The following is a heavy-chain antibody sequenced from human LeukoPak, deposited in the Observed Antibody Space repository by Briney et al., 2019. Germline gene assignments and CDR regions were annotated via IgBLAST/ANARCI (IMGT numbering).Heavy chain of an antibody. D-gene: IGHD3-10*01. J-gene: IGHJ5*02. CDR3: ARGTVLAPKATNRFDP. CDR2: IRSDGSSN. CDR1: GFAFSSHG. Sequence: GGSLRLSCAAPGFAFSSHGMHWVRQAPGKGLEWVTFIRSDGSSNYYGDSVKGRFTLSRDNFKNTLSLQMNSLRAEDTAVYYCARGTVLAPKATNRFDPWGQGTRVTVSS. V-gene: IGHV3-30*02.